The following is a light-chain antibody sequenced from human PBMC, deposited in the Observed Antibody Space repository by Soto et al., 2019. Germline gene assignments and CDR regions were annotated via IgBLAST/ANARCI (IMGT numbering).Light chain of an antibody. Sequence: QSALTQPPSVSGSPGQSVTISCTGTSSDVGSYNRVSWYQQPPGTAPKLMIYEVSNRPSGVPDRFSGSKSGNTASLTISGLQAEDEADYYCSSYTSSCTFLVFGGGTKLTVL. CDR2: EVS. CDR1: SSDVGSYNR. V-gene: IGLV2-18*02. J-gene: IGLJ2*01. CDR3: SSYTSSCTFLV.